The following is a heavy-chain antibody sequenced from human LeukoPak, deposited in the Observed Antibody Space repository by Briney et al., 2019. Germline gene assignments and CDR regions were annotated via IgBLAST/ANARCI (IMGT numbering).Heavy chain of an antibody. J-gene: IGHJ4*02. V-gene: IGHV4-34*01. CDR1: GGSFSGYY. Sequence: PSETLSLTCAVYGGSFSGYYWSWIRQPPGKGREWIGEINHSGSTNYNPSLKSRVTISVDTSKNQFSLKLSSVTAADTAVYYCAREHGSGSYRLDYWGQGTLVTVSS. CDR3: AREHGSGSYRLDY. D-gene: IGHD3-10*01. CDR2: INHSGST.